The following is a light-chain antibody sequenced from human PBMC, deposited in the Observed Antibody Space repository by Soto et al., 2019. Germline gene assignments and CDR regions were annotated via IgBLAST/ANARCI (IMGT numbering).Light chain of an antibody. CDR3: SSYAGSNNLV. CDR2: EDI. CDR1: SSDVGGYNF. J-gene: IGLJ2*01. Sequence: QSVLTQPPSASGSPGQSVTISCTGTSSDVGGYNFDSWYQQHPGKAPKLMIYEDIKRPSGVPDRFSGSKSGNTASLTASGLQPEDEADYYCSSYAGSNNLVFGGGTRVTAL. V-gene: IGLV2-8*01.